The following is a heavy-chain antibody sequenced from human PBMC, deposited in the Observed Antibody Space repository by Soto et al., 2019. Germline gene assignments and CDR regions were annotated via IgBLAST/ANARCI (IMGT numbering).Heavy chain of an antibody. Sequence: EVQLVESGGGLVQPGGSLRLSCAASGFTFSSYSMNWVRQAPGKGLEWVSYISSSSSTIYYADSVKGRFTISRDNAKNSLYLQMNSLRAEDTAVYYCARAWSGYYTGANWFDPWGQGTLVTVSS. D-gene: IGHD3-3*01. CDR2: ISSSSSTI. CDR1: GFTFSSYS. V-gene: IGHV3-48*01. CDR3: ARAWSGYYTGANWFDP. J-gene: IGHJ5*02.